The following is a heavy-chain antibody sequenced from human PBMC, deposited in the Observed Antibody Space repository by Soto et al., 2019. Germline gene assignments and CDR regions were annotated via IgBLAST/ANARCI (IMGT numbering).Heavy chain of an antibody. Sequence: EVQLVESGGGLVKPGGSLRLSCAASGFTFSSYSMNWVRQAPGKGLEWVSSISSSSSYIYYADSVKGRFTISRDNAKNSLYLQMNSLRAEDTAVYYCARGPSWAEYYFDYWGQGTLVTVSP. CDR1: GFTFSSYS. CDR2: ISSSSSYI. J-gene: IGHJ4*02. V-gene: IGHV3-21*01. CDR3: ARGPSWAEYYFDY. D-gene: IGHD2-2*01.